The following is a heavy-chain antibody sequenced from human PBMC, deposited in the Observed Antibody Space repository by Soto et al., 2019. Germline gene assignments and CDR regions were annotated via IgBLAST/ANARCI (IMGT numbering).Heavy chain of an antibody. CDR3: ARDLVVGATGDY. V-gene: IGHV3-30-3*01. J-gene: IGHJ4*02. D-gene: IGHD1-26*01. Sequence: QVQLVESGGGVVQPGRSLRLSCAASGFTFSSYAMHWVRQAPGKGLEWVAVISYDGSNKYYADSVKGRFTISRDNSKNTLYLQMNSLRAEDTAVYYCARDLVVGATGDYWGQGTLVTVSS. CDR1: GFTFSSYA. CDR2: ISYDGSNK.